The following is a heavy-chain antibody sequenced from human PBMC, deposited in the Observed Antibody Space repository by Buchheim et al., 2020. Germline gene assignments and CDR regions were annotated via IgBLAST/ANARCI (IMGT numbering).Heavy chain of an antibody. Sequence: QVQLVQSGAEVKKPGASVKVSCKASGYTFTGYYMHWVRQAPGQGLEWMGWINPNSGGTNYAQKFQGWVTMTRDTYISTAYMELSRLRSDDTAVYYCARDINPVEMATIPTFDYWGQGTL. J-gene: IGHJ4*02. CDR1: GYTFTGYY. D-gene: IGHD5-24*01. CDR2: INPNSGGT. CDR3: ARDINPVEMATIPTFDY. V-gene: IGHV1-2*04.